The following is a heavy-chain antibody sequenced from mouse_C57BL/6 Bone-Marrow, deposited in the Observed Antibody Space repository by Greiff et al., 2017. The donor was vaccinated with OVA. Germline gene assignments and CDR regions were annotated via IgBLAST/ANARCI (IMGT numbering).Heavy chain of an antibody. D-gene: IGHD2-4*01. CDR2: ISAGGSYT. CDR3: AREGNYDYDVEGWGYFDY. V-gene: IGHV5-4*01. J-gene: IGHJ2*01. Sequence: EVKLQESGGGLVKPGGSLKLSCAASGFTFSSYAMSWVRQTPEKRLEWVATISAGGSYTSYPDNVKGRFTMSRDNAKNNLYLQMSHLKSEDTAMYYCAREGNYDYDVEGWGYFDYWGQGTTLTVSS. CDR1: GFTFSSYA.